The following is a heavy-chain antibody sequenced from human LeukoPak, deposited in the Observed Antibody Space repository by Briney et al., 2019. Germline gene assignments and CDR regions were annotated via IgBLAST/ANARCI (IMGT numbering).Heavy chain of an antibody. Sequence: PGGSLRPSCAASGFTFSSYAMSWVRQAPGKGLEWVSAISGSGGSTYYADSVKGRFAISRDNSKNTLYLQMNSLRAEDTAVYYCAKVGPLDTAMVYDAFDIWGQGTMVTVSS. CDR3: AKVGPLDTAMVYDAFDI. J-gene: IGHJ3*02. CDR2: ISGSGGST. CDR1: GFTFSSYA. V-gene: IGHV3-23*01. D-gene: IGHD5-18*01.